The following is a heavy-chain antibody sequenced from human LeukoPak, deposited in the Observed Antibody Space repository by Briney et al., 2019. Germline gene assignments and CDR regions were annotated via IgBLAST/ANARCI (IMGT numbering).Heavy chain of an antibody. D-gene: IGHD1-26*01. V-gene: IGHV4-61*01. J-gene: IGHJ4*02. CDR3: ARQVGATPYGYFDY. Sequence: SETLSLTCTVSGALISSGSYYWSWIRQPPGKGLEWIGYIYYSGSTNYNPSLKSRVTISVDTSKNQFSLKLSSVTAADTAVYYCARQVGATPYGYFDYWGQGTLVTVSS. CDR2: IYYSGST. CDR1: GALISSGSYY.